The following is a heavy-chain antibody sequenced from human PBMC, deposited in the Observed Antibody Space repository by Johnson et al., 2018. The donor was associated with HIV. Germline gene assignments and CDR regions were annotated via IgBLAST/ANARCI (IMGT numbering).Heavy chain of an antibody. CDR3: ARASDAFDI. CDR2: INWNGGST. J-gene: IGHJ3*02. V-gene: IGHV3-20*04. Sequence: VQLVESGGGLVRPGASLRLSCAASGLTFDDYVMSWVRHAPPTGQESVSCINWNGGSTRYADFVKGRFTISRDNAKNSLYLQMNNLRAEDTALYYCARASDAFDIWGQGTMVTVSS. CDR1: GLTFDDYV.